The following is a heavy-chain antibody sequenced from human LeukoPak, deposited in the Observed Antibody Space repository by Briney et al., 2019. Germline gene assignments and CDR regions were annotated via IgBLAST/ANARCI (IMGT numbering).Heavy chain of an antibody. V-gene: IGHV1-18*01. CDR2: ISAYNGDT. CDR3: ARDYRGSYYFY. J-gene: IGHJ4*02. D-gene: IGHD1-26*01. Sequence: GASVKVSCKASGYSFSTYYINWVRQAPGQGLEWMGWISAYNGDTNYAQNLQGRVTMTTDTSTDTAYMELRSLRSDDTAVYYCARDYRGSYYFYWGQGTLVTVSS. CDR1: GYSFSTYY.